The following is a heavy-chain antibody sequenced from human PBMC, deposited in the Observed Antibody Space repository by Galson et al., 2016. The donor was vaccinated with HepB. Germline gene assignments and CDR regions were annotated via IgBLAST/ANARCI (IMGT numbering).Heavy chain of an antibody. CDR3: ARRPSGAYYALYYFDY. D-gene: IGHD3-22*01. Sequence: PGKGLEWIGSIYYNGIIYYNPSLKSRVTISMDTSKNHLSLNLTSVAAADTAVFYCARRPSGAYYALYYFDYWGQGTLVTVSS. J-gene: IGHJ4*02. CDR2: IYYNGII. V-gene: IGHV4-39*02.